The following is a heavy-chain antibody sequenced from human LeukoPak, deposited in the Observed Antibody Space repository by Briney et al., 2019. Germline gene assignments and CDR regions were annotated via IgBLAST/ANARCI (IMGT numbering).Heavy chain of an antibody. V-gene: IGHV3-53*01. CDR3: AREPTYSSSLDY. D-gene: IGHD6-6*01. CDR2: TYSSGTT. J-gene: IGHJ4*02. Sequence: GGSLRLPCAASGFTVSSNYMSWVRQAPGKGLEYISVTYSSGTTYYADSVRDRFTISRDNSRNTLYLQMNSLRPEDTAVYYCAREPTYSSSLDYWGQGTLVTVSS. CDR1: GFTVSSNY.